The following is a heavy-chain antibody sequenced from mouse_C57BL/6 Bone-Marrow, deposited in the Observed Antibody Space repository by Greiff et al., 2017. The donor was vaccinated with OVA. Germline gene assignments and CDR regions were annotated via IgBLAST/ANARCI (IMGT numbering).Heavy chain of an antibody. V-gene: IGHV1-81*01. J-gene: IGHJ1*03. Sequence: VKLQESGAELARPGASVKLSCKASGYTFTSYGISWVKQRTGQGLEWIGEIYPRSGNTYYNEKFKGKATLTADKSSSTAYMELRSLTSEDSAVYFCASPNFWYFDVWGTGTTVTVSS. CDR3: ASPNFWYFDV. D-gene: IGHD4-1*01. CDR1: GYTFTSYG. CDR2: IYPRSGNT.